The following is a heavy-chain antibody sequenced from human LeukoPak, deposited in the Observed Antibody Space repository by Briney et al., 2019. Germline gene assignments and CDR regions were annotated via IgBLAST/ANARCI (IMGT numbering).Heavy chain of an antibody. Sequence: SETLSLTCAVYGGSFRGYYWTWIRQPPGKGLEWIGEINHSGSTNYNPSLKSPVTISVDTSKNQFSLKLSSVTAADTAVYYCARGSSAFDTYYYYYYMDVWGKGTTVTVSS. CDR3: ARGSSAFDTYYYYYYMDV. CDR1: GGSFRGYY. CDR2: INHSGST. D-gene: IGHD3-22*01. V-gene: IGHV4-34*01. J-gene: IGHJ6*03.